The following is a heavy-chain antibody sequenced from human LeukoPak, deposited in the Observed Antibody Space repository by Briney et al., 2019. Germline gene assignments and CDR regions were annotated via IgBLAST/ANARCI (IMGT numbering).Heavy chain of an antibody. CDR3: ARDGVTSSVDY. CDR2: IKQDGSEK. CDR1: GSTFGSYW. Sequence: GGSLRLSCAASGSTFGSYWMSWVRQAPGKGLEWVANIKQDGSEKYYVDSVKGRFTISRDNAKKSLFLQMNSLRAEDTAVYYCARDGVTSSVDYWGQGTLVTVSS. V-gene: IGHV3-7*01. D-gene: IGHD2-21*02. J-gene: IGHJ4*02.